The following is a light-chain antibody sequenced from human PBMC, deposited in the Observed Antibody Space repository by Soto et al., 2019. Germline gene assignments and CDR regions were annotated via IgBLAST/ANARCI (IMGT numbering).Light chain of an antibody. V-gene: IGKV3-20*01. J-gene: IGKJ1*01. CDR3: QQYGTSPWT. CDR2: GAS. CDR1: QRVSSSY. Sequence: IVLTYSPGALSLSPGERATLSCRASQRVSSSYLAWYQQKPDQAPRLLMYGASSRATGIPDRFTGSGSGTDFTLTISRLEPEDFAVYYCQQYGTSPWTFGQGTKVDIK.